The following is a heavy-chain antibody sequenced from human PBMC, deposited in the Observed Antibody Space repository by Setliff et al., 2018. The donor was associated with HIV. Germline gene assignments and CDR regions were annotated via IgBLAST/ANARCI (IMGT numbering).Heavy chain of an antibody. D-gene: IGHD3-22*01. V-gene: IGHV1-18*01. J-gene: IGHJ4*02. CDR2: ISAYNGNT. CDR1: GYTFTSYG. Sequence: GASVKVSCKASGYTFTSYGISWVRQAPGQGLEWMGWISAYNGNTKYAQKLQGRVTMTTDTSTRTAYMELRSLRSDDTAVYYCVREESSYYDSSGYLVFDHWGQGTLVTVSS. CDR3: VREESSYYDSSGYLVFDH.